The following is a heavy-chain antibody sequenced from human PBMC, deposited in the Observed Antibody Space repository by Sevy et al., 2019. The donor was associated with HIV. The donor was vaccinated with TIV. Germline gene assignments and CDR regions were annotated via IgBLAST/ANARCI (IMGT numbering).Heavy chain of an antibody. V-gene: IGHV4-30-4*01. J-gene: IGHJ6*02. Sequence: SETLSLTCTVSGGSISSGDYYWSWIRQPPGKGLEWIGYIYYSGSTYYNPSLKSRVTISVDTSKNQFSLKLCSVTAADTAVYYCAREPYYYGSGSYRPYYYYYGMDVWGQGTTVTVSS. CDR3: AREPYYYGSGSYRPYYYYYGMDV. D-gene: IGHD3-10*01. CDR2: IYYSGST. CDR1: GGSISSGDYY.